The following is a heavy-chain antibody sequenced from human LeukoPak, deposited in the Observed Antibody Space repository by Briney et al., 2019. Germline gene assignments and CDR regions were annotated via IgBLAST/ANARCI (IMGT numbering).Heavy chain of an antibody. Sequence: SETLSLTCTVSGGSISSYYWSWIRQPPGKGLEWIGYMYYSGSTNYNPSLKSRVTISVDTSKNQFSLKLSSVTAADTAVYYCARIGVGSSSWYLVNYYYYMDVWGKGTTVTVSS. CDR1: GGSISSYY. J-gene: IGHJ6*03. D-gene: IGHD6-13*01. V-gene: IGHV4-59*01. CDR2: MYYSGST. CDR3: ARIGVGSSSWYLVNYYYYMDV.